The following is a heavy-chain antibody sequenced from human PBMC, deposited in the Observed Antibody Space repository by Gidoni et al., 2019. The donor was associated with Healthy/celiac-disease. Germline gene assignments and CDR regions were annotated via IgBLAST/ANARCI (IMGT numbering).Heavy chain of an antibody. CDR3: ARDRDSVAGYYYGMDV. CDR1: GFTFRSYG. V-gene: IGHV3-33*01. Sequence: QVQLVESGGGVVQPGRSLRLSCAASGFTFRSYGMHWVRQAPGKGLEWVAVIWYDGSNKYYADSVKGRFTISRDNSKNTLYLQMNSLRAEDTAVYYCARDRDSVAGYYYGMDVWGQGTTVTVSS. CDR2: IWYDGSNK. J-gene: IGHJ6*02. D-gene: IGHD6-19*01.